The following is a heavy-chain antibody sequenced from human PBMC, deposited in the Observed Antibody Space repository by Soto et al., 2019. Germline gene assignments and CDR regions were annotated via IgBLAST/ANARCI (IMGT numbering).Heavy chain of an antibody. CDR3: ARLGTMIVGGMDV. Sequence: SETLSLTCTVSGGSISSSSYYWGWIRQPPGKGLEWIGSIYYSGSTYYNPSLKSRVTISVDTSKNQFSLKLSSVTAADTAVYYCARLGTMIVGGMDVWGQGTTVTVSS. CDR1: GGSISSSSYY. V-gene: IGHV4-39*01. J-gene: IGHJ6*02. D-gene: IGHD3-22*01. CDR2: IYYSGST.